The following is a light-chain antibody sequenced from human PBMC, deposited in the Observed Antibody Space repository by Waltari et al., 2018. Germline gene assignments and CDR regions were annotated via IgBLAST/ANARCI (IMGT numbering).Light chain of an antibody. CDR1: SSDVGGYNY. J-gene: IGLJ1*01. Sequence: QSALTQPRPVSGSPGQSVTISCTGTSSDVGGYNYVSWVQQHPGKAPNLMIYDVSKRPSGVPDRFSGSKSGNTASLTISGLQAEDEADYYCCSYAGSYTFDYVFGTGTKVTVL. CDR3: CSYAGSYTFDYV. CDR2: DVS. V-gene: IGLV2-11*02.